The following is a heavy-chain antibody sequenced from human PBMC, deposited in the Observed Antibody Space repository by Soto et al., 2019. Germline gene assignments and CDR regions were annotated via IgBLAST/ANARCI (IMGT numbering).Heavy chain of an antibody. Sequence: EVQLLESGGGLVQPGGSLRLSCAASGFTFSSYAMSWVRQAPGKGLEWVSAISGSGGSTYYADSVKGRFTISRDNSKNTLYRQMNSVRAEVRAVYYCAKDPPYRRYSSSWFDYWGQGTLVTVSS. V-gene: IGHV3-23*01. CDR3: AKDPPYRRYSSSWFDY. CDR2: ISGSGGST. D-gene: IGHD6-13*01. CDR1: GFTFSSYA. J-gene: IGHJ4*02.